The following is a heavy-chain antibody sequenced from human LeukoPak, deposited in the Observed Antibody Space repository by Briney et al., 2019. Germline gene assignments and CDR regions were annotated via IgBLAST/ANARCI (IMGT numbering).Heavy chain of an antibody. CDR2: ISSSGSTI. D-gene: IGHD3-9*01. CDR3: AREGKTQNYDILTGYYTQYFGY. Sequence: GGSLRPSCAASGFTFSSYEMNWVRQAPGKGLEWVSYISSSGSTIYYADSVKGRFTISRDNAKNSLYLQMNSLRAEDTAVYYCAREGKTQNYDILTGYYTQYFGYWGQGTLVTVSS. V-gene: IGHV3-48*03. CDR1: GFTFSSYE. J-gene: IGHJ4*02.